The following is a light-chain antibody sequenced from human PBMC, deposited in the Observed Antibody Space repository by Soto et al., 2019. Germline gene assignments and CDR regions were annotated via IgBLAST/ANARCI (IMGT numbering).Light chain of an antibody. Sequence: QSALTQPASVSGSPGQSITISCTGTSSDVGDYNYVSWYQQVPGKAPKVMIYEVSSRPSGVSNRFSGSKSGITASLTISGLQAEDEADYYCSSYTSSSTYVFGTGTKSPS. V-gene: IGLV2-14*01. CDR2: EVS. J-gene: IGLJ1*01. CDR1: SSDVGDYNY. CDR3: SSYTSSSTYV.